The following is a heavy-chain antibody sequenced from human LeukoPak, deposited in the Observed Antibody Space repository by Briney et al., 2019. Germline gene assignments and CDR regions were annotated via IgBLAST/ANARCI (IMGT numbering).Heavy chain of an antibody. D-gene: IGHD5-18*01. CDR1: GYTFTGYY. J-gene: IGHJ6*02. V-gene: IGHV1-69*10. Sequence: SVKVSCKASGYTFTGYYMHWVRQAPGQGLEWMGGIIPILAIANYAQKFQGRVTITADKSTSTAYMELSSLRSEDTAVYYCASSVGAMVTYYYYGLDVWGQGTTLTVSS. CDR3: ASSVGAMVTYYYYGLDV. CDR2: IIPILAIA.